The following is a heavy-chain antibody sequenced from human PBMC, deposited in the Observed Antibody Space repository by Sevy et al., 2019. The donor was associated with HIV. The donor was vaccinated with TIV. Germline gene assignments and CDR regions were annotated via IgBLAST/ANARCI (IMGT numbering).Heavy chain of an antibody. CDR1: GFTFRAYG. D-gene: IGHD6-13*01. CDR3: ATRWPPGY. J-gene: IGHJ4*02. CDR2: IRYDGSNK. Sequence: GGSLRLSCAASGFTFRAYGMHWVRQAPGKGLEWVAFIRYDGSNKFYADSVKGRFTISRDNSNNMMYLQMNSLRGEDTAVYYCATRWPPGYWGQGTLVTVSS. V-gene: IGHV3-30*02.